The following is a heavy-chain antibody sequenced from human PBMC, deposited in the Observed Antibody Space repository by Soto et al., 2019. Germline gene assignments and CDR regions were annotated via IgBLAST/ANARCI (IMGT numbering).Heavy chain of an antibody. V-gene: IGHV5-10-1*01. D-gene: IGHD3-16*02. CDR3: ASSYTLNYGMDV. J-gene: IGHJ6*02. CDR2: IDPSDSYT. CDR1: GYSFTSYW. Sequence: GESLKISCNGSGYSFTSYWISWVRQMPGKGLEWMGRIDPSDSYTNYSPSFQGHVTISADKSISTAYLQWSSLKASDTAMYYCASSYTLNYGMDVWGQGTTVTVSS.